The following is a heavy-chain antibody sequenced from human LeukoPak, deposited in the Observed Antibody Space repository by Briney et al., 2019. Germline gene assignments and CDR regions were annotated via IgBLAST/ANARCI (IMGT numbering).Heavy chain of an antibody. D-gene: IGHD4-17*01. Sequence: GGSLRLSCAAFGFTFSDYYMSWIRQAPGKGLEWISYISHSSGTIYYADSVKGRFTISRDNAKDSLYLQMNSLRDEDSAVYYCARDADGDLDSWGQGTLVTVSS. V-gene: IGHV3-11*04. CDR2: ISHSSGTI. J-gene: IGHJ4*02. CDR1: GFTFSDYY. CDR3: ARDADGDLDS.